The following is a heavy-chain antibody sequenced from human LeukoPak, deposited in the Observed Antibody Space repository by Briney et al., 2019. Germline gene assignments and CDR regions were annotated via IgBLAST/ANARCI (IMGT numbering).Heavy chain of an antibody. V-gene: IGHV3-74*01. CDR3: ARVQFGYSSGWYITFDY. CDR1: GFTFRNYW. CDR2: INSDGSTT. D-gene: IGHD6-19*01. Sequence: GGSLRLSCAASGFTFRNYWMHWVRQAPGKGLVWVSRINSDGSTTDYADSVKGRFTISRDNAKNTLYLEMNSLRAEDTAVYHCARVQFGYSSGWYITFDYWGQGTLVTVSS. J-gene: IGHJ4*02.